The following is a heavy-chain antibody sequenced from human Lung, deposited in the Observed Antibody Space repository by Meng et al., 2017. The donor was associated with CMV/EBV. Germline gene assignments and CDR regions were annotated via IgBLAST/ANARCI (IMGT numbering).Heavy chain of an antibody. CDR3: ARESERFGELYDY. V-gene: IGHV1-18*01. CDR2: SSTRYGQT. J-gene: IGHJ4*02. CDR1: GYSFSTFG. D-gene: IGHD3-10*01. Sequence: QPQLVQSGAAVEKPGASVKVSCKASGYSFSTFGISWVRQVPGQRLEWVGWSSTRYGQTRYAQNLQGRVILSTDTSTNTAYMTLRDLTFDDTAVYFCARESERFGELYDYWGQGTLVTVSS.